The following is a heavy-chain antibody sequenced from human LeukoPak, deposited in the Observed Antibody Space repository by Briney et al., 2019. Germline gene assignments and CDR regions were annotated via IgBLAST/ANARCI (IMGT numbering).Heavy chain of an antibody. CDR3: ASQTYYYGSGSYGSFDY. D-gene: IGHD3-10*01. V-gene: IGHV4-59*01. CDR2: IYYSGST. CDR1: GGSLSSYY. Sequence: SETLSLTCIVSGGSLSSYYWSWIRQPPGKGLEWIGYIYYSGSTNYNPSLKSRVTISVDTSKNQFSLKLSSVTAADTAVYYCASQTYYYGSGSYGSFDYWGQGTLVTVSS. J-gene: IGHJ4*02.